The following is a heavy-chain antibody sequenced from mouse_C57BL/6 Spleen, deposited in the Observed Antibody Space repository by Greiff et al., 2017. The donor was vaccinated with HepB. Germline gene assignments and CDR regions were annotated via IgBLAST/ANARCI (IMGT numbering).Heavy chain of an antibody. D-gene: IGHD1-1*01. CDR3: ARAYYGSSHWYFDV. V-gene: IGHV1-42*01. Sequence: VQLKQSGPELVKPGASVKISCKASGYSFTGYYMNWVKQSPEKSLEWIGEINPSTGGTTYNQKFKAKATLTVDKSSSTAYMQLKSLTSEDSAVYYCARAYYGSSHWYFDVWGTGTSVTVSS. CDR1: GYSFTGYY. J-gene: IGHJ1*03. CDR2: INPSTGGT.